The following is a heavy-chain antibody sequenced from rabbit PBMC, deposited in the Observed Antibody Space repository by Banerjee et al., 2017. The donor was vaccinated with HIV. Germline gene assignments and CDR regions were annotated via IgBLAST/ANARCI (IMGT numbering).Heavy chain of an antibody. Sequence: QEQLVESGGGLVQPEGSLTLTCTASGFSFSSSYHMCWVRQAPGKGLEWIACIYVASSGSTYYASWAKGRFAISKTSSTTVTLQMTSLTAADTATYFCARNIDYGDYDLWGPGTLVTVS. V-gene: IGHV1S45*01. CDR3: ARNIDYGDYDL. D-gene: IGHD2-1*01. CDR2: IYVASSGST. CDR1: GFSFSSSYH. J-gene: IGHJ4*01.